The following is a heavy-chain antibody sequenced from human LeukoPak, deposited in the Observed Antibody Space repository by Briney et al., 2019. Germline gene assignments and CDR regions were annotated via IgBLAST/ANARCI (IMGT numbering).Heavy chain of an antibody. D-gene: IGHD5-24*01. Sequence: ASVKVPCKASGYTFTSYYMHWVRQAPGQGLEWMGWISTSTGDTDYARNLRGRVTMSTDASTGTAYMELRRLRSDDTAVYYCARSHNVYFDYWGQGTLLTV. CDR2: ISTSTGDT. CDR3: ARSHNVYFDY. V-gene: IGHV1-18*04. CDR1: GYTFTSYY. J-gene: IGHJ4*02.